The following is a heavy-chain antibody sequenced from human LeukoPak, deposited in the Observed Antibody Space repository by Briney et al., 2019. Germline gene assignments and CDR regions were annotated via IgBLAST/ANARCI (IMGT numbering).Heavy chain of an antibody. CDR3: ARGLTYYDFWSGDRYNWFDP. V-gene: IGHV4-34*01. Sequence: SETLSLTCAVYGGSFSGYYWSWIRQPPGKGPEWIGEINHSGSTNYNPSLKSRVTISVDTSKNQFSLKLSSVTAADTAVYYCARGLTYYDFWSGDRYNWFDPWGQGTLVTVSS. J-gene: IGHJ5*02. CDR1: GGSFSGYY. CDR2: INHSGST. D-gene: IGHD3-3*01.